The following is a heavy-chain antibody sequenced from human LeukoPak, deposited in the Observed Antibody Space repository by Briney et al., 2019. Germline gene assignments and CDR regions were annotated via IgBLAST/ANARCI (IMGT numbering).Heavy chain of an antibody. D-gene: IGHD2-21*01. CDR1: GDSISSYY. CDR2: IHGTGST. J-gene: IGHJ4*01. CDR3: ATAPHMYFFDF. Sequence: ASETLSLTCTVSGDSISSYYWNWIRQSPGKGLEWIGYIHGTGSTNCNPFLKSRVSIVVDTSKNQFSLKLSSVTAADTAIYYCATAPHMYFFDFWGHGTLVTVSS. V-gene: IGHV4-59*01.